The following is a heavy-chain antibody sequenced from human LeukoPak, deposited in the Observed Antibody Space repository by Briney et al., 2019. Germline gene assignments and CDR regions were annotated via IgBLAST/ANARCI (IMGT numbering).Heavy chain of an antibody. CDR1: GFTFSSYS. CDR3: ARGEVLYYDFWSGYPLVY. Sequence: GGSLRLSCAASGFTFSSYSMNWVRQAPGKGLEWVSYISSSSSTIYYADSVKGRFTISRDNAKNSLYLQMNSLRAEDTAVYYCARGEVLYYDFWSGYPLVYWGQGTLVTVSS. J-gene: IGHJ4*02. V-gene: IGHV3-48*01. D-gene: IGHD3-3*01. CDR2: ISSSSSTI.